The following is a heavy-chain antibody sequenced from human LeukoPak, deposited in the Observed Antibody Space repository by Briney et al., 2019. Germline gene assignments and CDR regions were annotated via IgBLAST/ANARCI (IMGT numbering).Heavy chain of an antibody. CDR3: ARGPPGKENAFDI. J-gene: IGHJ3*02. Sequence: PSETLSLTCTVSGASISSYYWSWIRQPAGKGLEWIGRIYTSGSTNYNPSLKSRVTISVDTSKNQFSLNLSSVTAADTAVYYCARGPPGKENAFDIWGQGTMATVSS. D-gene: IGHD2-2*01. CDR2: IYTSGST. CDR1: GASISSYY. V-gene: IGHV4-4*07.